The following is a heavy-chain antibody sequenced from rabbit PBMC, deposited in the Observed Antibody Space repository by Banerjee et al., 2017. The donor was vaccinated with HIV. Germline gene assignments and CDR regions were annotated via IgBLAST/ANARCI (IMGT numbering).Heavy chain of an antibody. CDR2: IDAGRGHRT. CDR1: GFSFSSSYW. Sequence: QSLEESGGDLVKPGASLTLTCKVSGFSFSSSYWICWVRQAPGKGLEWIACIDAGRGHRTDYASWAKGRFTISKTSSTTVTLQMTSLTAADTATYFCAREHTYADYGDFNLWGQGTLVTVS. D-gene: IGHD2-1*01. V-gene: IGHV1S40*01. CDR3: AREHTYADYGDFNL. J-gene: IGHJ4*01.